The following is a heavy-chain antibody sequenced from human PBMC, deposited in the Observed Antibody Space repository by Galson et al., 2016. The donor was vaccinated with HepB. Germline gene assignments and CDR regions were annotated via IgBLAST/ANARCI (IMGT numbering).Heavy chain of an antibody. CDR3: ARMPDS. J-gene: IGHJ4*02. Sequence: TLSLTCTVSGGSITSGTKYWTWIRQPAGKGLEWIGGISTSGTTNYNPSLRSRVTISVDTSKTQLSLKLSSVTASDTAMYYCARMPDSWGQGTLVTVSS. CDR2: ISTSGTT. CDR1: GGSITSGTKY. D-gene: IGHD2-2*01. V-gene: IGHV4-61*02.